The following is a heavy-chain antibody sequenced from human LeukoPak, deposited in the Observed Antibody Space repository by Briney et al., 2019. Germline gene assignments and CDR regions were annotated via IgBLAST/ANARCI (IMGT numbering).Heavy chain of an antibody. V-gene: IGHV3-23*01. CDR3: AKFSRDSARGGIDY. J-gene: IGHJ4*02. CDR1: GFTFSSYA. Sequence: GGSLRLSCAASGFTFSSYAMSWVRQAPGKGLEWVSAISGSAGSTYYADSVKGRFTISRDNSKNTLYLQMNSLRAEDTAVYYCAKFSRDSARGGIDYWGQGTLVTVSS. D-gene: IGHD3-10*01. CDR2: ISGSAGST.